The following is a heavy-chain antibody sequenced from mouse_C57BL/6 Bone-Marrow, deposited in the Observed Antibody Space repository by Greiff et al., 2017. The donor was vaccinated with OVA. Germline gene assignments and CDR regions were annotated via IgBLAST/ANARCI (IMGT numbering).Heavy chain of an antibody. V-gene: IGHV1-55*01. J-gene: IGHJ2*01. CDR2: IYPGSGST. Sequence: QVQLKQPGAELVKPGASVKMSCKASGYTFTSYWITWVKQRPGQGLEWIGDIYPGSGSTNYNEKFKSKATLTVDTSSSSAYMQLSSLTSEDSAVYYCARFGGYYDYWGQGTTLTVSS. D-gene: IGHD2-3*01. CDR3: ARFGGYYDY. CDR1: GYTFTSYW.